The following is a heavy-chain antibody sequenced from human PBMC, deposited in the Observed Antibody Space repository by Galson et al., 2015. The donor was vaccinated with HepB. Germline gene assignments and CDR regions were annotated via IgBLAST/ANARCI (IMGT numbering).Heavy chain of an antibody. D-gene: IGHD4-17*01. CDR1: GFTFSSYD. CDR2: IGTAGDT. V-gene: IGHV3-13*01. CDR3: ARGYGDYLYDAFDI. Sequence: SLRLSCAASGFTFSSYDMHWVRQATGKGLEWVSAIGTAGDTYYPGSVKGRFTISRENAKNSLYLQMNSLRAGDTAVYYCARGYGDYLYDAFDIWGQGTMVTVSS. J-gene: IGHJ3*02.